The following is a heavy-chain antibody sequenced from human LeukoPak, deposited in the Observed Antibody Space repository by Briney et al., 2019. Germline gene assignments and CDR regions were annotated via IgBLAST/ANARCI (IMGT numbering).Heavy chain of an antibody. CDR1: GFTFSSYA. CDR3: ARDRSSWRDFDY. CDR2: VISDGSGE. J-gene: IGHJ4*02. V-gene: IGHV3-30*04. Sequence: GGSPRLSCAASGFTFSSYAMHWVRQAPGKGLEWVAMVISDGSGEYYADSVKGRFTISRDNSKNTLYLQMNSLRPEDTAVYYCARDRSSWRDFDYWGQGTLVTVSS. D-gene: IGHD1-26*01.